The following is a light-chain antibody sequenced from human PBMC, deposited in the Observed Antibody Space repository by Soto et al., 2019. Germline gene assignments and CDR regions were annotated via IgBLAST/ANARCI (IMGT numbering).Light chain of an antibody. CDR3: QQYYSTPPT. CDR2: WAS. Sequence: DIVMTQSPDSLTVSLGERATINCKSSQSILSSSNNKNYLVWYQHKPGQTPKVLINWASTRESGVPDRFSGSGSGADFTLTISSLQAEDVAVYYCQQYYSTPPTFGGGTKLEIK. CDR1: QSILSSSNNKNY. V-gene: IGKV4-1*01. J-gene: IGKJ4*01.